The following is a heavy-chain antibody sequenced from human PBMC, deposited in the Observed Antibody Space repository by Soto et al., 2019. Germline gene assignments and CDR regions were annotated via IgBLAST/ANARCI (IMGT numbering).Heavy chain of an antibody. Sequence: SETLSLTCVVYGGSFTGYYWSWLRQSPGKGLEWIGGINHRGRTNYNPSLESRVTICVVASKNQFSLKLPSVTAADTAMYDCARDGFCTSNTYRVGNWFDPWGAGTLVSVAS. CDR1: GGSFTGYY. V-gene: IGHV4-34*01. CDR2: INHRGRT. CDR3: ARDGFCTSNTYRVGNWFDP. D-gene: IGHD2-2*01. J-gene: IGHJ5*02.